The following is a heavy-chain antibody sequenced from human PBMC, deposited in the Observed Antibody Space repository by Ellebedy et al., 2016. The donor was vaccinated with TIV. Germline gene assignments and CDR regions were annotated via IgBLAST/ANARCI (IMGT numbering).Heavy chain of an antibody. CDR3: ARDSYTSGWYYFDN. Sequence: MPSETLSLTCAVYGGSFSGYYRSCIRQPPGKGLEWIGRVYDSGITNYNPSLKSRVTMSVDMSKNQFSLSLSSVTAADTAVYYCARDSYTSGWYYFDNWGQGTLVTVSS. CDR1: GGSFSGYY. D-gene: IGHD6-19*01. CDR2: VYDSGIT. J-gene: IGHJ4*02. V-gene: IGHV4-34*10.